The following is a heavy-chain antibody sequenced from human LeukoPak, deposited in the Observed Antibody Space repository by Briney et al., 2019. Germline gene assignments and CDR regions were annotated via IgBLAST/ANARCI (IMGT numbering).Heavy chain of an antibody. CDR1: VGTSNTYG. D-gene: IGHD3-10*01. J-gene: IGHJ5*02. CDR3: ARGRSGFDGDEGGGFDP. CDR2: IILSAGTT. Sequence: SVNVSCKPSVGTSNTYGVGWVRQAPGRGLEWMGGIILSAGTTNYAQKFQGRVTITADESTSTAYMDLSSLTSQDTAVYYWARGRSGFDGDEGGGFDPWGQGTLVTVSS. V-gene: IGHV1-69*01.